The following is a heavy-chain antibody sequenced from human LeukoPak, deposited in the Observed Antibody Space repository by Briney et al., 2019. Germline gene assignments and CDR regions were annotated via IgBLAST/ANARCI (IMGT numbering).Heavy chain of an antibody. Sequence: GSLRLSCATSGFSFSSYAMSWVRQAPGKGLEWIGSIYYSGSTYYNPSLKSRVTISVDTSKNQFSLKLTSVTAADTAVYYCAREGTESQTVAFDIWGQGTMVTVSS. J-gene: IGHJ3*02. CDR3: AREGTESQTVAFDI. CDR1: GFSFSSYA. CDR2: IYYSGST. V-gene: IGHV4-39*07. D-gene: IGHD1-1*01.